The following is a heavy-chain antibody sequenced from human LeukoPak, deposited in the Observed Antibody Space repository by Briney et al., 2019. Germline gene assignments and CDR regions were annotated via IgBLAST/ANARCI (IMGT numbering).Heavy chain of an antibody. CDR1: GGSISSGGYY. CDR2: IYYSGST. Sequence: SETLSLTCTVSGGSISSGGYYWSWIRQPPGKGLEWIGYIYYSGSTYYNPSLKSRVTISVDTSKNQFSLKLSSVTAADTAVYYCARVVSRCWFDPWGQGTLVTVSS. D-gene: IGHD4-17*01. V-gene: IGHV4-31*03. CDR3: ARVVSRCWFDP. J-gene: IGHJ5*02.